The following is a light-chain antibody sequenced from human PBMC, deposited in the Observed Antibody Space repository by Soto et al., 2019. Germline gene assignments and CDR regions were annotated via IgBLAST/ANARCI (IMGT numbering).Light chain of an antibody. Sequence: QSVLTQPRSVSGSPGQSVTISCTGTSSDVGDYDYVSWYQQHPGKAPKLMIYDVSKRPSGVPDRFSGSKSGNTASLTISGLQAEDEADYYCSSYTSSSTLDVVFGGGTQLTVL. J-gene: IGLJ2*01. CDR1: SSDVGDYDY. CDR3: SSYTSSSTLDVV. V-gene: IGLV2-11*01. CDR2: DVS.